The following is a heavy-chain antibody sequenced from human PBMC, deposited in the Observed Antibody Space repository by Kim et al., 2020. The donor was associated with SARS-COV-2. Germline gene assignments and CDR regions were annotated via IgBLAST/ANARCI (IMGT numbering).Heavy chain of an antibody. J-gene: IGHJ4*02. CDR3: ARGRVYTWDS. Sequence: GSTNYNPSLKSRVTLSLDKSKNQVSLNLRSVTAADTAVYFCARGRVYTWDSWGQGTLVTVSS. D-gene: IGHD5-18*01. V-gene: IGHV4-4*01. CDR2: GST.